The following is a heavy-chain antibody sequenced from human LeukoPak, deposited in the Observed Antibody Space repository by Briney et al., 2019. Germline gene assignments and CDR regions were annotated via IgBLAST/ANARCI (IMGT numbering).Heavy chain of an antibody. V-gene: IGHV4-39*01. CDR3: ASYSNTPGLFFDY. CDR2: IYNRVNT. J-gene: IGHJ4*02. Sequence: PSETLSLTCTVSGGSVISSDYYWAWIRQPPGKGLEWIGSIYNRVNTYYNPSLKSRVTISVDTSKNQFSLKLNFVTAADTAVYSCASYSNTPGLFFDYWGQGTLVTVSS. CDR1: GGSVISSDYY. D-gene: IGHD4-11*01.